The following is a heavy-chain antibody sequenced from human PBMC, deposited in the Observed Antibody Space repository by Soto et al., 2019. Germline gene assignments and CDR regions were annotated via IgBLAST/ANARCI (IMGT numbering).Heavy chain of an antibody. CDR1: GGSISSGDYY. V-gene: IGHV4-30-4*01. CDR2: IYYSGST. CDR3: ARGGRYDFWTGSYFDP. D-gene: IGHD3-3*01. Sequence: PSETLSLTCTVSGGSISSGDYYWSWIRQPPGKGLEWIGYIYYSGSTYYNPSLKSRVTISVDTSKNQFSLKLSSVTAADTAVFYCARGGRYDFWTGSYFDPWRQGTLVTVSA. J-gene: IGHJ5*02.